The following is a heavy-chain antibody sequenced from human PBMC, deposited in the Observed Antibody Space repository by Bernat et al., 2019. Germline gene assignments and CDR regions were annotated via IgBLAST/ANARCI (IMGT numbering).Heavy chain of an antibody. D-gene: IGHD3-16*01. CDR2: ISSSSSYI. CDR3: ARVIYDYISAFDI. V-gene: IGHV3-21*01. Sequence: EEQLVESGGGLAQPGGSLRISCAASGFTFSFYWMHWVRQVPGKGLEWVSSISSSSSYIYYADSVKGRFTISRDNAKNSLYLQMNSLRAEDTAVYYCARVIYDYISAFDIWGQGTMVTVSS. CDR1: GFTFSFYW. J-gene: IGHJ3*02.